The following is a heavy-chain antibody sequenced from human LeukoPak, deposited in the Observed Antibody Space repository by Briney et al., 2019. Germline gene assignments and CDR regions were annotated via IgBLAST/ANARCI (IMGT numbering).Heavy chain of an antibody. Sequence: SETLSLTCAVSGDSSSNSIYYWGWIRQPPGKGLEWIGSIDCSGSTYYNPSLKSRATISIDTSKNQFSLKLSSVTAADTAVYYCAREYTLYRSGWFLDYWGQGTVVTVSS. V-gene: IGHV4-39*07. CDR2: IDCSGST. CDR3: AREYTLYRSGWFLDY. D-gene: IGHD6-19*01. CDR1: GDSSSNSIYY. J-gene: IGHJ4*02.